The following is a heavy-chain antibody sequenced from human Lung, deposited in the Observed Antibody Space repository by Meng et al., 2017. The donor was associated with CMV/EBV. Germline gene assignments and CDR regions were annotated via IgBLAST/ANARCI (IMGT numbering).Heavy chain of an antibody. CDR3: ARDAGTIAVSGIGDY. CDR1: GYIFTKYG. J-gene: IGHJ4*02. CDR2: ISAYNGDT. V-gene: IGHV1-18*01. D-gene: IGHD6-19*01. Sequence: SVKVSCXASGYIFTKYGINWMRQAPGQGPEWMGWISAYNGDTMYAQKVRGRVTMTTDTSSSTAFMELRGLRSDDTAVYYCARDAGTIAVSGIGDYWGQGTLVTVSS.